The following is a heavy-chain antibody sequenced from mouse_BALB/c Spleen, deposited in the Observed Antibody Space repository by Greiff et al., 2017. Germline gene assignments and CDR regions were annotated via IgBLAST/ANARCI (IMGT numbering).Heavy chain of an antibody. CDR3: ARHEEDYEYAPYAMDY. Sequence: VQLQQSGAELVKPGASVKLSCKASGYTFTESIIHWVKQRSGQGLEWIGWFYPGSGSIKYNEKFKDKATLTADKSSSTVYMELSRLTSEDSAVYFCARHEEDYEYAPYAMDYWGQGTSGTVSS. D-gene: IGHD2-4*01. CDR1: GYTFTESI. CDR2: FYPGSGSI. V-gene: IGHV1-62-2*01. J-gene: IGHJ4*01.